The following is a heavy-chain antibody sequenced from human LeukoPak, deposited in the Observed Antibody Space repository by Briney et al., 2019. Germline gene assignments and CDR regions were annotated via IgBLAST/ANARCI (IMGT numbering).Heavy chain of an antibody. J-gene: IGHJ5*02. CDR1: GYSISSGYY. Sequence: ASETLSLTCAVSGYSISSGYYWGWIRQPPGKGLEWIGSIYHSGSTYYNPSLKSRVTISVDTSKNQFSLKLSSVTAADTAVYYCARDLIGDMVRGVISSGWFDPWGQGTLVTVSS. CDR2: IYHSGST. CDR3: ARDLIGDMVRGVISSGWFDP. V-gene: IGHV4-38-2*02. D-gene: IGHD3-10*01.